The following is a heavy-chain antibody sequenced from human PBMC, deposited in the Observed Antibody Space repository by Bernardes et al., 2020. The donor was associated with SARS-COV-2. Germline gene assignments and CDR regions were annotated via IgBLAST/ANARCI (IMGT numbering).Heavy chain of an antibody. V-gene: IGHV1-8*01. J-gene: IGHJ6*02. CDR3: ARIDRTRERGYYGMDV. Sequence: ASVKVSCKASGYTFTSYDINWVRQATGQGLEWMGWMNPNSGNTGYAQKFQGRVTMTRNTSISTAYMGLSSLRSEDTAVYYCARIDRTRERGYYGMDVWGQGTTVTVSS. CDR1: GYTFTSYD. D-gene: IGHD1-1*01. CDR2: MNPNSGNT.